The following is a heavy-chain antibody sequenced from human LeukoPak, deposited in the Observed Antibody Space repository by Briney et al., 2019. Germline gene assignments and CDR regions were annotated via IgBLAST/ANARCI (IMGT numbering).Heavy chain of an antibody. V-gene: IGHV5-51*01. CDR2: IYPGDSDT. CDR1: GYSFTSYW. Sequence: GESLKISCKGSGYSFTSYWIGWVRQMPGKGLEWMGIIYPGDSDTRYSPSFQGQVTISADKSISTAYLQWSSLKASDTAMYYCARHEVWFGEFLPGVFDYWGQGTLVTVSS. D-gene: IGHD3-10*01. CDR3: ARHEVWFGEFLPGVFDY. J-gene: IGHJ4*02.